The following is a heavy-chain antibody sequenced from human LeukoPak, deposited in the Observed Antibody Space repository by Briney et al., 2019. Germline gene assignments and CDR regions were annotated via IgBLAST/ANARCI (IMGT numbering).Heavy chain of an antibody. J-gene: IGHJ6*03. Sequence: GASVKVSCKASGYTFTSYAMNWVRQAPGQGLEWMGWINPNSGGTNYAQKFQGSVTMTRDTSISTAYMELSGLRSDDTAVYYCARTYVYYYMDVWGKGTTVTISS. D-gene: IGHD2-8*01. CDR2: INPNSGGT. CDR3: ARTYVYYYMDV. V-gene: IGHV1-2*02. CDR1: GYTFTSYA.